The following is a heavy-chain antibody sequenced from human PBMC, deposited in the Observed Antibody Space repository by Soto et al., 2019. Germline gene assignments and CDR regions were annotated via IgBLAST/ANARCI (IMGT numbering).Heavy chain of an antibody. J-gene: IGHJ5*02. D-gene: IGHD4-17*01. Sequence: QVQLQESGPGLVKPSQTLSLTCTVSGGSISSGGYYWSWIRQHPGKGLEWIGYIYYSGSTYYNPSLKNRVTISVDTSKNQFSLKLSSVTAADTAVYYCARDDYGDYGRGIGTFDPWGQGTLVTVSS. CDR1: GGSISSGGYY. V-gene: IGHV4-31*03. CDR2: IYYSGST. CDR3: ARDDYGDYGRGIGTFDP.